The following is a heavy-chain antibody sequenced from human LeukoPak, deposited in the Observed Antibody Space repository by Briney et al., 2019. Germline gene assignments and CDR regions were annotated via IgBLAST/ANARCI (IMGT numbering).Heavy chain of an antibody. D-gene: IGHD6-13*01. CDR2: ISSNGGTT. Sequence: RGSLRLSCSASGFTFSNYAMHWVRQAPGKGLEYVSAISSNGGTTYYADSVKGRFTISRDNSKNTLYLQMSSLRAEDTAVYHCVKFRAARAFDYWGQGTLVTVSS. CDR3: VKFRAARAFDY. J-gene: IGHJ4*02. V-gene: IGHV3-64D*06. CDR1: GFTFSNYA.